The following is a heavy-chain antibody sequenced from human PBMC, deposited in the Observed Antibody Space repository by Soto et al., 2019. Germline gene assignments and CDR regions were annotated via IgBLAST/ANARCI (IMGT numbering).Heavy chain of an antibody. Sequence: SETLSLTCTVSGGSISSSRCHWGWIRQPPGKGLEWIASIKYSGTTFYNPSLKSRVTLSVDTSKNQFALKLSSVTAAETAVYYCARHGNTGSYYDALDIWGQGTMVTVSS. V-gene: IGHV4-39*01. J-gene: IGHJ3*02. CDR3: ARHGNTGSYYDALDI. CDR1: GGSISSSRCH. D-gene: IGHD1-26*01. CDR2: IKYSGTT.